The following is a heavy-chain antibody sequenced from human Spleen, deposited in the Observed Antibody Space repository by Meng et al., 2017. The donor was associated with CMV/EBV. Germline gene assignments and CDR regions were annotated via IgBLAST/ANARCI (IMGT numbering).Heavy chain of an antibody. J-gene: IGHJ4*02. D-gene: IGHD5-12*01. V-gene: IGHV4-31*02. CDR2: IYHNENT. CDR1: GGSISSGGYF. Sequence: SGGSISSGGYFWTWIRQHPGKALEWIGNIYHNENTYYNPSLKSRLTISVDTSNHQFSLNLNSVTAADTAVYYCARGLGVATAWYFDYWGQGTLVTVSS. CDR3: ARGLGVATAWYFDY.